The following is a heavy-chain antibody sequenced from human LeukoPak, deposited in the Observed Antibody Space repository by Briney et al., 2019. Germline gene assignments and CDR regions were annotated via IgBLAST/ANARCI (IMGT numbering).Heavy chain of an antibody. Sequence: SETLSLTCAVYGESFSGYYWSWIRQTPGEGLEWIGEINHSGSTNYNPSLKSRVTISVDTSKNQFSLKLSSVTAADTAVYYCARGQGDYVWGSYRYEPNYYYYYMDVWGKGTTVTVSS. CDR3: ARGQGDYVWGSYRYEPNYYYYYMDV. CDR1: GESFSGYY. D-gene: IGHD3-16*02. J-gene: IGHJ6*03. CDR2: INHSGST. V-gene: IGHV4-34*01.